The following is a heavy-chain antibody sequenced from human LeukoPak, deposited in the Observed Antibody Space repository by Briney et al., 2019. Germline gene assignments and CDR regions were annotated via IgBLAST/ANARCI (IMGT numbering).Heavy chain of an antibody. J-gene: IGHJ4*02. CDR3: ARAPPYKKYFDY. D-gene: IGHD1-1*01. V-gene: IGHV3-23*01. CDR2: IINSGDAT. CDR1: GFTFSNYA. Sequence: GGSLRLSCAASGFTFSNYAISWVRQAPGKVLEWVSTIINSGDATYYADSVKGRFTLHRENSQTTLYLQMNSLRAEDTAVYYCARAPPYKKYFDYWGQGTLVTVSS.